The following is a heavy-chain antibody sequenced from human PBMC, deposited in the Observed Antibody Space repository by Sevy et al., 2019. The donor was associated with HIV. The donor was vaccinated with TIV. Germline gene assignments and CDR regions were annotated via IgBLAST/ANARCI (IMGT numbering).Heavy chain of an antibody. V-gene: IGHV4-59*01. CDR1: GDSITRYF. Sequence: SETLSLTCTVSGDSITRYFWSWIRQPPGKGLEWIGYMYHSGSTNYNPSLKRRVSLSIDTSKNEFSLTLSSVTGADTAVYYCARDYRRDFWSGYSNYCDPWGPGILVTVSS. CDR3: ARDYRRDFWSGYSNYCDP. D-gene: IGHD3-3*01. J-gene: IGHJ5*02. CDR2: MYHSGST.